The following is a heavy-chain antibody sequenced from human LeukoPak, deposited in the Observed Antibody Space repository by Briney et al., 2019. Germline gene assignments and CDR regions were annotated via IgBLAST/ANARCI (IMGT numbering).Heavy chain of an antibody. Sequence: PGGSLRLSCAASGFTFSSYSMNWVRQAPGKGLEWVSSISSSSRYIYYADSVKGRFTISRDNAKNSLYLQMNSLRAEDTAVYYCARDLKAGAVAGTALFGWGQGTLVTVSS. CDR1: GFTFSSYS. CDR2: ISSSSRYI. V-gene: IGHV3-21*01. D-gene: IGHD6-19*01. J-gene: IGHJ4*02. CDR3: ARDLKAGAVAGTALFG.